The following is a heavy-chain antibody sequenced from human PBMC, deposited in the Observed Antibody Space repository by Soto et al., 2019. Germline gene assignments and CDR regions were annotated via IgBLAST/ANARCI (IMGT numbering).Heavy chain of an antibody. CDR3: ARWDDILTGSKDYYYMDV. V-gene: IGHV3-48*01. Sequence: GESLKISCAASGFTFSSYSMNWVRQAPGKGLEWVSYISSSSSTIYYADSVKGRFTISRDNAKNSLYLQMNSLRAEDTAVYYCARWDDILTGSKDYYYMDVWGKGTTVTVSS. J-gene: IGHJ6*03. CDR2: ISSSSSTI. D-gene: IGHD3-9*01. CDR1: GFTFSSYS.